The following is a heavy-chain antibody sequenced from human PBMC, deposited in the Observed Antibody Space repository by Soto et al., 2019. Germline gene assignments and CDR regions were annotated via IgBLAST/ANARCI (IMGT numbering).Heavy chain of an antibody. CDR3: ARRSSSNWFDP. V-gene: IGHV4-39*01. D-gene: IGHD6-13*01. J-gene: IGHJ5*02. Sequence: SETLSLTCTVSGGSISSGSYYWDWIRQPPGKGLEWIASIYYSGSIYYNPSLKSRVSISRDTSKNQFSLKLRSVTATDTAVYYCARRSSSNWFDPWGQGTLVTVPQ. CDR1: GGSISSGSYY. CDR2: IYYSGSI.